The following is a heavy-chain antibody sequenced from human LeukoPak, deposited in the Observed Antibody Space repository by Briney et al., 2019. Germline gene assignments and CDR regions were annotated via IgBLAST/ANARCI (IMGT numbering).Heavy chain of an antibody. CDR1: GYSLTELS. Sequence: ASVKVPCKVSGYSLTELSMHWVRQAPGKGLERMGGFVPEDGETIYAQKFQGRVTMSEDISTNTAYMELSSLRSEDTAMYYCARMGDPSWSDPWGQGTLVTVSS. D-gene: IGHD3-16*01. CDR3: ARMGDPSWSDP. CDR2: FVPEDGET. J-gene: IGHJ5*02. V-gene: IGHV1-24*01.